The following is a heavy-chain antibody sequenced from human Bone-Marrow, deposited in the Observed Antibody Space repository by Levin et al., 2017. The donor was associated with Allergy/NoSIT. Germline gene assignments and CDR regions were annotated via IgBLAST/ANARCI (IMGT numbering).Heavy chain of an antibody. CDR2: IGTAADS. V-gene: IGHV3-13*04. CDR1: GFTFSSYD. Sequence: ETLSLTCAASGFTFSSYDMHWVRQATGRGLEWVSAIGTAADSYYSGSVKGRFTVSRDNAKNSFYLQMNSLRAGDTAVYYCARVALPRYSTSTSCSDSGYYFDYWGQGTLVTVSS. J-gene: IGHJ4*02. D-gene: IGHD2-2*01. CDR3: ARVALPRYSTSTSCSDSGYYFDY.